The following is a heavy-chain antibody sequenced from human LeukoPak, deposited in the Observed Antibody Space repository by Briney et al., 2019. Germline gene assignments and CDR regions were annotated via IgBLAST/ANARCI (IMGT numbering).Heavy chain of an antibody. V-gene: IGHV3-66*04. CDR2: FYGGGVT. CDR1: ELIVNFNY. CDR3: ASQASYFYGPDSYYDS. J-gene: IGHJ4*02. Sequence: GGSLRLSCVASELIVNFNYMTWVRQAPGKGLECVSLFYGGGVTSYADSVKGRFTISRDPSRNTLYLQMNSLRAEDTAFYYCASQASYFYGPDSYYDSWGQGTLVTVSS. D-gene: IGHD3-10*01.